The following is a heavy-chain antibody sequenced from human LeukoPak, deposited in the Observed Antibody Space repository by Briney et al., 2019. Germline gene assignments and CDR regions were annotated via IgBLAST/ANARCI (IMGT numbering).Heavy chain of an antibody. V-gene: IGHV5-51*01. CDR1: GYSFTNYW. J-gene: IGHJ4*02. D-gene: IGHD4-23*01. Sequence: PGESLKISCKGSGYSFTNYWIGWVRQMPGKGLEWMVIIHPGHSDIRYSPSFEGQVIISADKSISTAYLQWSSLKASDSAMYYCANFYGDKDSDFAYWGQGTLVTVSS. CDR2: IHPGHSDI. CDR3: ANFYGDKDSDFAY.